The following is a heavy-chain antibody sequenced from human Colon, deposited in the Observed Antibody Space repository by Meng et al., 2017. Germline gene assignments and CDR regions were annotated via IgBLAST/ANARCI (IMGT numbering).Heavy chain of an antibody. CDR3: ATSDRVPGWFDP. CDR2: IYYSGRT. Sequence: QVQLPEPGPGLVKPSETLSLTCTVSGASIKSYFWSWLRQAPGKGLEWIASIYYSGRTDYNPSLKSRVAISVDTSKSHFSLNLSSVTAADTAVYYCATSDRVPGWFDPWGQGTLVTVSS. J-gene: IGHJ5*02. CDR1: GASIKSYF. D-gene: IGHD3-10*01. V-gene: IGHV4-59*01.